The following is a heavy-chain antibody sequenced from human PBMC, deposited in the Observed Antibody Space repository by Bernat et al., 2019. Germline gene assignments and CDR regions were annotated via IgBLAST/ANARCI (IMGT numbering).Heavy chain of an antibody. CDR3: ARDADYGDAFDI. V-gene: IGHV1-3*01. CDR2: INAGNGNT. CDR1: GYTFTSYA. D-gene: IGHD4-17*01. Sequence: QVQLVQSGAEVKKPGASVKVSCKASGYTFTSYAMHWVRQAPGQRLEWMGWINAGNGNTKYSQKFQGRVTITRDTSASTAYMELSSLRSEDTAVYYCARDADYGDAFDIWGQGTMVTVSS. J-gene: IGHJ3*02.